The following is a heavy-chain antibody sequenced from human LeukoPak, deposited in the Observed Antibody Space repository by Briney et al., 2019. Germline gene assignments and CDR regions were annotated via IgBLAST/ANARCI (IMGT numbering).Heavy chain of an antibody. J-gene: IGHJ4*02. CDR3: ARDPRDGYNSGY. Sequence: ASVKVSCKASGYTFTNYYMHWVRQAPGQGLEWMGQINPNSGDTNYAQTFHGRVTMTSDTSISTAYMELGRLRSDDTAIYYCARDPRDGYNSGYWGQGTLVTVSS. CDR2: INPNSGDT. CDR1: GYTFTNYY. V-gene: IGHV1-2*06. D-gene: IGHD5-24*01.